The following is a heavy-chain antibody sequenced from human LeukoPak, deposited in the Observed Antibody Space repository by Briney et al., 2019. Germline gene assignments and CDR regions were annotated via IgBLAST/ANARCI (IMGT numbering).Heavy chain of an antibody. CDR3: AKGGSSWSEIDY. CDR2: ISGSGGST. D-gene: IGHD6-13*01. J-gene: IGHJ4*02. CDR1: GFTFSSYA. V-gene: IGHV3-23*01. Sequence: GGSLRLSCAASGFTFSSYAMHWVRQAPGKGLEWVSAISGSGGSTYYADSVKGRFTISRDNSKNTLYLQMNSLRAEDTAVYYCAKGGSSWSEIDYWGQGTLVTVSS.